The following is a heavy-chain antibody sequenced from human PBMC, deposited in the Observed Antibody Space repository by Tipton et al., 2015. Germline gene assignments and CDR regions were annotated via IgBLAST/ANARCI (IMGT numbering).Heavy chain of an antibody. CDR3: ARGYGYYFDY. D-gene: IGHD5-18*01. J-gene: IGHJ4*02. CDR2: INHSGRT. V-gene: IGHV4-39*07. CDR1: GGSISSSSYY. Sequence: TLSLTCTVSGGSISSSSYYWGWIRQPPGKGLEWIGSINHSGRTYYSPSFQGHVTISADKSISTAYLQWSSSEASDTAMYWCARGYGYYFDYWGQGTLVTVSS.